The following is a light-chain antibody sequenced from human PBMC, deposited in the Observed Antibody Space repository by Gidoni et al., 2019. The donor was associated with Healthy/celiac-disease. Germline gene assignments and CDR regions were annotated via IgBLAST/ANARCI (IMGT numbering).Light chain of an antibody. V-gene: IGKV4-1*01. J-gene: IGKJ5*01. CDR3: QQYYSTPIT. Sequence: DIVMTQSPDSLAVSLGERATINCKSSQSVLYSPNNKNYLAWYQQKPGQPPKLLIYWASTPESGVPDRFSGSGSGTDFTLTISSLQAEDVAVYYCQQYYSTPITFGQGTRLEIK. CDR2: WAS. CDR1: QSVLYSPNNKNY.